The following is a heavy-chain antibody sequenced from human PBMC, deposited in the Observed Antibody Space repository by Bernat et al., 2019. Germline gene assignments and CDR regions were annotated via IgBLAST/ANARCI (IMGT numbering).Heavy chain of an antibody. CDR3: ASQYSSSWYDIGGEYLQQ. J-gene: IGHJ1*01. Sequence: QLQLQESGPGLVKPSETLSLTCTVSGGSISSSSYYWGWIRQPPGKGLVWIGSIYYSGSTYYNPSLKFRVTISVDTSNNQFSLNLSSLTAADTAVYYCASQYSSSWYDIGGEYLQQWGQGTRVNVSS. D-gene: IGHD6-13*01. CDR1: GGSISSSSYY. CDR2: IYYSGST. V-gene: IGHV4-39*01.